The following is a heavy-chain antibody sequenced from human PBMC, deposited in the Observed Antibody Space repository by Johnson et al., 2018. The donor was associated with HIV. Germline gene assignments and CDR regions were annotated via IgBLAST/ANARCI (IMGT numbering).Heavy chain of an antibody. D-gene: IGHD3-3*01. CDR1: GFTFSSYG. Sequence: QVQLLESGGGVVQPGKSLRLSCAASGFTFSSYGMHWVRQAPGKGLEWVAVISYDGSNKDYADSVKGRFTISRDNSKITLYLQMSSLRVEDTAVYYCAKGIYDFWGGYLLDAFDMCGQGTMVTVSS. CDR2: ISYDGSNK. CDR3: AKGIYDFWGGYLLDAFDM. J-gene: IGHJ3*02. V-gene: IGHV3-33*05.